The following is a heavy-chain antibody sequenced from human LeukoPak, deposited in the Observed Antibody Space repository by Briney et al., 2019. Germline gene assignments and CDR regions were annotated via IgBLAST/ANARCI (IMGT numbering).Heavy chain of an antibody. CDR2: ISASGGST. CDR1: EFTFSSYA. D-gene: IGHD2/OR15-2a*01. J-gene: IGHJ6*02. CDR3: AKYVSAKGPPYALDV. V-gene: IGHV3-23*01. Sequence: PGGSLRLSCAASEFTFSSYAMQWVRQAPGKGLEWVSGISASGGSTWYADSVKGLFTISRDNSKNTLYLQMNSLRAEDTAVYYCAKYVSAKGPPYALDVWGQGTTVTVSS.